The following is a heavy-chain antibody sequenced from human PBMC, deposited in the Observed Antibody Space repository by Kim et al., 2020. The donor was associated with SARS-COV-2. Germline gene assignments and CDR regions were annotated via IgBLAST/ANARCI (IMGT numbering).Heavy chain of an antibody. CDR1: GYTFTSYA. CDR2: INAGIGNT. J-gene: IGHJ4*02. V-gene: IGHV1-3*01. CDR3: ARDWLFPVRGYYFYY. Sequence: ASVKVSCKASGYTFTSYAMHWVRQAPGQRLEWMGWINAGIGNTKYSQNFQGRVTITRDTSASTAYMELSSLRSEDTAVYYCARDWLFPVRGYYFYYWGQG. D-gene: IGHD5-12*01.